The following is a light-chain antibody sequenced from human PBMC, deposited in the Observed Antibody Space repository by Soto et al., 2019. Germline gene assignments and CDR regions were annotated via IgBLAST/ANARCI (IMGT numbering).Light chain of an antibody. J-gene: IGKJ2*01. CDR3: QQYDSSVYT. Sequence: DIQMTQSPSTLSASVGDRVTITCRASQSISSWLAWYQQKPGKAPKLLIYRASRLGNGVPSRFSGSGSGTEFSLTSSTLQPDDFATYYGQQYDSSVYTFGQGTKLEIK. CDR2: RAS. V-gene: IGKV1-5*03. CDR1: QSISSW.